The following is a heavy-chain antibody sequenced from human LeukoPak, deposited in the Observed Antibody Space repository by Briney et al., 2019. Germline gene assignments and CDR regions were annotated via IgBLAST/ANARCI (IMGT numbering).Heavy chain of an antibody. D-gene: IGHD3-22*01. CDR2: IYSSGST. J-gene: IGHJ4*02. Sequence: SETLSLTCSVSGVSISSNDYSWVWIRQPPGKGLEWIGNIYSSGSTYSNASLKSRVTMSVDTSKKQFSLKLSSVTAADTAVYYCARHVHVSMIVVILSDYFDYWGRGALVSVSS. CDR1: GVSISSNDYS. CDR3: ARHVHVSMIVVILSDYFDY. V-gene: IGHV4-39*01.